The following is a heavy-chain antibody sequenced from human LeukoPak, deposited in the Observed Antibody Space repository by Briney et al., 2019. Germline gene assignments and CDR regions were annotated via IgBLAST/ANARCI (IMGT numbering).Heavy chain of an antibody. CDR2: ISSSGSIT. V-gene: IGHV3-11*01. J-gene: IGHJ4*02. Sequence: GGYLRLSCAASGFTCSDYYMSWIRQAPGKGLEWVSYISSSGSITDYADSVKGRFTISRDNDKNSLYLKMNSLRAEDTAVYYCARDRKNSYGHEFDYWGQGTLVTVSS. CDR3: ARDRKNSYGHEFDY. D-gene: IGHD5-18*01. CDR1: GFTCSDYY.